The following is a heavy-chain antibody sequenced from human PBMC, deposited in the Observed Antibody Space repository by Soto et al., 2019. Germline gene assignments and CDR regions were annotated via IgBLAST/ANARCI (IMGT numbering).Heavy chain of an antibody. CDR2: INHSGST. J-gene: IGHJ4*02. Sequence: SETLSLTCAVYGGSFSGYYWSWIRQPPGKGLEWIGEINHSGSTNYNPSLKSRVTISVDTSKNQFSLKLSSVTAADTAVYYCARGLSQIEVGASGTISDYWGQGTLVTVSS. CDR3: ARGLSQIEVGASGTISDY. D-gene: IGHD1-26*01. V-gene: IGHV4-34*01. CDR1: GGSFSGYY.